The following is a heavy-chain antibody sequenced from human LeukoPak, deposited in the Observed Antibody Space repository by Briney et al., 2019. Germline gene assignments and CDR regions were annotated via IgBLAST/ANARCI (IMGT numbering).Heavy chain of an antibody. D-gene: IGHD3-3*01. V-gene: IGHV1-18*01. J-gene: IGHJ4*02. Sequence: ASVKVSCKASGYTFTNFGVSWVRQAPGQGLEWVGWISPNRGHTNYAQKLQGRVITTSDTSTSTAYMELRSLRSDDTAVYYCARGGYDRGYGYWGQGTLVTVSS. CDR2: ISPNRGHT. CDR1: GYTFTNFG. CDR3: ARGGYDRGYGY.